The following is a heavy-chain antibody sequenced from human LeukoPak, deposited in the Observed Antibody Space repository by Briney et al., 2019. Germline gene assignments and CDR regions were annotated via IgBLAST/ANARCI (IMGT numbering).Heavy chain of an antibody. CDR2: IKSDGST. CDR1: GFTFSSYW. V-gene: IGHV3-74*01. CDR3: ARAPSEIGGYYPEYFRH. Sequence: GGSLRLSCAASGFTFSSYWIHWVRQAPGKGLVWVSRIKSDGSTRYADSVKGRFTVSRDNAKNTVSLQMNSLRAEDTGVYYCARAPSEIGGYYPEYFRHWGQGTLVIVSS. D-gene: IGHD3-22*01. J-gene: IGHJ1*01.